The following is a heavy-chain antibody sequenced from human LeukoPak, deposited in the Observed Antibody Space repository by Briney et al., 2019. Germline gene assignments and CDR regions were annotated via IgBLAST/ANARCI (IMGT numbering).Heavy chain of an antibody. CDR1: GYTFTSYG. CDR3: ARALGGYCSSTSCYRSHYYYYMDV. Sequence: GASVKVSCKASGYTFTSYGISWVRQAPGQGLEWMGWISAYNGNTNYAQKLQGRVTMTTDTSTSTAYMELRSLRSDDTAVYYCARALGGYCSSTSCYRSHYYYYMDVWGKGTTVTVSS. D-gene: IGHD2-2*03. J-gene: IGHJ6*03. V-gene: IGHV1-18*01. CDR2: ISAYNGNT.